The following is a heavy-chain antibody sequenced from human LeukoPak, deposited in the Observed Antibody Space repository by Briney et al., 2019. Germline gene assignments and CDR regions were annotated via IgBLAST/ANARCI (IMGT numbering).Heavy chain of an antibody. Sequence: SETLSLTCAVYGGSFSGYYWSWIRQPPGKGLEWIGEINHSGSTNYNPSLKSRVTISVDTSKNQFSLKLSSVTAADTAVYYCARGLKGLGSWSGYYTRGADYYYYMDVWGKGTTVTVSS. J-gene: IGHJ6*03. CDR2: INHSGST. D-gene: IGHD3-3*01. CDR3: ARGLKGLGSWSGYYTRGADYYYYMDV. CDR1: GGSFSGYY. V-gene: IGHV4-34*01.